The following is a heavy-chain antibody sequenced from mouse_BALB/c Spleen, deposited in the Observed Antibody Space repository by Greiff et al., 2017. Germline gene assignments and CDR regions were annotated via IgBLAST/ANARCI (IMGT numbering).Heavy chain of an antibody. CDR1: GFSLTSYG. J-gene: IGHJ3*01. V-gene: IGHV2-9*02. D-gene: IGHD2-10*01. CDR2: IWAGGST. Sequence: QVQLQQSGPGLVAPSQSLSITCTVSGFSLTSYGVHWVRQPPGKGLEWLGVIWAGGSTNYNSALMSRLSISKDNSKSQVFLKMNSLQTDDTAMYYCARDLPAYYGNLWFAYWGQGTLVTVSA. CDR3: ARDLPAYYGNLWFAY.